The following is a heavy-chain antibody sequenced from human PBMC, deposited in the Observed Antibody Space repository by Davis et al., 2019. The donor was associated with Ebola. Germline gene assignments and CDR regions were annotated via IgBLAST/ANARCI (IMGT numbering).Heavy chain of an antibody. CDR2: INHGGST. J-gene: IGHJ3*02. D-gene: IGHD2-21*02. CDR1: GGSYRGYY. V-gene: IGHV4-34*01. Sequence: PSDTLSLTCAVHGGSYRGYYWNWNRQPPGKGLEWVGEINHGGSTNYNPSLQSRVTISVDTSKNQFSLKLNSVTAADTAVYYCARRVLAYCGGDCARGAFDIWGQGTLVTVSS. CDR3: ARRVLAYCGGDCARGAFDI.